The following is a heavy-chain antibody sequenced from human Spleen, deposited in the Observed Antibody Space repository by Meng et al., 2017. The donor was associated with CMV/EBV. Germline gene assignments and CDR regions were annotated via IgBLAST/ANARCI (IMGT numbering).Heavy chain of an antibody. CDR2: LYPGGYT. J-gene: IGHJ4*02. V-gene: IGHV3-53*01. Sequence: SCAASGFTVGSNYMSWVRQAPGRGLEWVSVLYPGGYTYYADSVKGRFTISSDNSKNTLYLQMNSLRGEDTAVYFCARHYYGSGRFDYWGQGTLVTVSS. CDR3: ARHYYGSGRFDY. D-gene: IGHD3-10*01. CDR1: GFTVGSNY.